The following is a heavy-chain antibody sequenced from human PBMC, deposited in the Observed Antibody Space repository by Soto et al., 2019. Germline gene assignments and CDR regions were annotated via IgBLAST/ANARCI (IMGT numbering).Heavy chain of an antibody. CDR3: ARGAPGKYGMDV. V-gene: IGHV1-69*13. J-gene: IGHJ6*02. CDR1: GGTFSSYA. CDR2: IIPIFGTA. Sequence: ASVKVSCKASGGTFSSYAISWVRQAPGQGLEWMGGIIPIFGTANYAQKFQGRVTITADESTSTAYMELSSLRSEDTAVYYCARGAPGKYGMDVWGQGTTVTVSS.